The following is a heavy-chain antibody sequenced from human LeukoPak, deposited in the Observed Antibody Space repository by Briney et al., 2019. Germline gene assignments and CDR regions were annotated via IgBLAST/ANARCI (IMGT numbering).Heavy chain of an antibody. J-gene: IGHJ3*02. CDR2: IYYSGST. V-gene: IGHV4-39*07. CDR3: ARLGWAHAFDI. Sequence: PSETLSLTCTVSAGSISSTGYYWGWIRQPPGKGLEWIGSIYYSGSTNYNPSLKSRVTISVDTSKNQFSLKLSSVTAADTAVYYCARLGWAHAFDIWGQGTMVTVSS. CDR1: AGSISSTGYY. D-gene: IGHD1-26*01.